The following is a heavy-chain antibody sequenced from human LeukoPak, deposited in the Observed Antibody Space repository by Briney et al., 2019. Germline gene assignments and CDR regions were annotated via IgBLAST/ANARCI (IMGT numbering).Heavy chain of an antibody. CDR2: ISGSGGST. J-gene: IGHJ4*02. CDR1: RFNFSSYG. CDR3: AKTFLGPSYGYYNY. Sequence: HPGGSLRLSCAASRFNFSSYGMSWVRQAPGKGLEWVSAISGSGGSTYYADSVKGRFTISRDNSKNTLYLQMNSLRAEDTAVYYCAKTFLGPSYGYYNYWGQGTLVTVSS. V-gene: IGHV3-23*01. D-gene: IGHD5-18*01.